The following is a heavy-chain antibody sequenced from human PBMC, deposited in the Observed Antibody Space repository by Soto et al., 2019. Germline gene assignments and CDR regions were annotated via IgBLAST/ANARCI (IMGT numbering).Heavy chain of an antibody. CDR1: GGTFSSYA. CDR3: ARGRWLQSNYYYYGMDV. J-gene: IGHJ6*02. Sequence: GASVKVSCKASGGTFSSYAISWVRQAPGQGLEWMGRIIPIFGTANYAQKFQGRVTITADESTSTAYMELSSLRSEDTAVYYCARGRWLQSNYYYYGMDVWGQGTTVTVSS. V-gene: IGHV1-69*13. CDR2: IIPIFGTA. D-gene: IGHD5-12*01.